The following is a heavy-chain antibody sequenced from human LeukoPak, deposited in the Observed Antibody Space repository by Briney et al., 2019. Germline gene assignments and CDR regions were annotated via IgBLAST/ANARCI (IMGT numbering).Heavy chain of an antibody. Sequence: ASVKVSCKASGYTFTSYGISWVRQAPGQGLEWMGWISAYNGNTNYAQKLQGRVTMTTDTSTSTAYMELRSLRSDDTAVYYCARDYPGIGSDWFYFDYWGQGTLVTVSS. V-gene: IGHV1-18*01. CDR1: GYTFTSYG. CDR3: ARDYPGIGSDWFYFDY. J-gene: IGHJ4*02. CDR2: ISAYNGNT. D-gene: IGHD3-9*01.